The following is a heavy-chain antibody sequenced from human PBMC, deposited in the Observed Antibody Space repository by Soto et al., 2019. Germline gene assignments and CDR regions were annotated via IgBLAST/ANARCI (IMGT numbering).Heavy chain of an antibody. J-gene: IGHJ6*02. V-gene: IGHV5-51*01. D-gene: IGHD4-17*01. Sequence: GESLKISCKGSGYSFTSYWIGWVRQMPGKGLEWMGIIYPGDSDTRYSPSFQGQVTISADKSISTAYLQWSSLKASDTAMYYCARSTTVTNDYYYGMDVWGQGTTVTVS. CDR3: ARSTTVTNDYYYGMDV. CDR2: IYPGDSDT. CDR1: GYSFTSYW.